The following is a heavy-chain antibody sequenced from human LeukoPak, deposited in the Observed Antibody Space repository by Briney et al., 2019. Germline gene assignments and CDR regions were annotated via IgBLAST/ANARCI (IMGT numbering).Heavy chain of an antibody. D-gene: IGHD3-3*01. CDR2: FYNSQTT. Sequence: PSESLSLTCTVSGGSISSYYWSWIRRPAGKGREWTGRFYNSQTTNYNPSLKSRVTMSVETSKNQLSLKLTSVTAADTAVYYCARGRNLEWFDYWGQGTLVTVSS. CDR3: ARGRNLEWFDY. CDR1: GGSISSYY. V-gene: IGHV4-4*07. J-gene: IGHJ5*01.